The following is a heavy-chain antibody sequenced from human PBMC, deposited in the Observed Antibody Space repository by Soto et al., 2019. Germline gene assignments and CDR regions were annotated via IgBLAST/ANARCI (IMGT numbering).Heavy chain of an antibody. V-gene: IGHV4-30-4*01. CDR2: IYYTGRT. CDR1: VVSVSSGDYY. CDR3: ARAHYDILTGYPTHAFDI. J-gene: IGHJ3*02. D-gene: IGHD3-9*01. Sequence: PSETLSLTCTVSVVSVSSGDYYWSWIRQPPGKGLEWIGYIYYTGRTYYNPSLKSRVIISVDTSKNQFSLKLSSVTAAEKAVYYCARAHYDILTGYPTHAFDIWGQGTMVTVSS.